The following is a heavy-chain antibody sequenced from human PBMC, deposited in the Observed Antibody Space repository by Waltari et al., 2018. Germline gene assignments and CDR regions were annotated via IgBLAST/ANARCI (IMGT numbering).Heavy chain of an antibody. J-gene: IGHJ5*02. Sequence: EVQLVESGGGLVQPGGSLRLSWSAPGLTFITYYINWVRQSPGRGLEWISYISTSSSHTYYADSVKGRFTISRDNAKNSLFLQMNSLRAEDTAIYYCTRGNVVRTWGQGTLVTVSS. CDR1: GLTFITYY. D-gene: IGHD3-10*01. CDR2: ISTSSSHT. V-gene: IGHV3-48*04. CDR3: TRGNVVRT.